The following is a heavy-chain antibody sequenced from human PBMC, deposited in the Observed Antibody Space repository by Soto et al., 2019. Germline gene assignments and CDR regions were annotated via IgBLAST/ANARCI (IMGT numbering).Heavy chain of an antibody. Sequence: GASVKVSFKASGFTFTSSAVQWVRQARGQNLEWIGWIVVGSGNTNYAQKLQERVTITRDMSTSTAYMELSSLRSEDTAVYYCAAVGSSWWDYYYGMDVWGQGTTLTVSS. D-gene: IGHD6-13*01. CDR1: GFTFTSSA. CDR3: AAVGSSWWDYYYGMDV. CDR2: IVVGSGNT. V-gene: IGHV1-58*01. J-gene: IGHJ6*02.